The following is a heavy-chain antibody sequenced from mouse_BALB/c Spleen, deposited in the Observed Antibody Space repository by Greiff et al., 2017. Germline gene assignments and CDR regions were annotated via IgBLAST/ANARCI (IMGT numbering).Heavy chain of an antibody. Sequence: EVMLVESGGGLVQPGGSRKLSCAASGFTFSSFGMHWVRQAPEKGLEWVAYISSGSSTIYYADTVKGRFTISRDNPKNTLFLQMTSLRSEDTAMYYCARYGSSPYYAMDYWGQGTSVTVSS. CDR2: ISSGSSTI. CDR3: ARYGSSPYYAMDY. V-gene: IGHV5-17*02. CDR1: GFTFSSFG. D-gene: IGHD1-1*01. J-gene: IGHJ4*01.